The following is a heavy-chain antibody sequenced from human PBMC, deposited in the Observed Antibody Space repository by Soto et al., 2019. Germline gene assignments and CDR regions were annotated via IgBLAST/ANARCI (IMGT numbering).Heavy chain of an antibody. V-gene: IGHV1-18*01. CDR3: ARADMSRVWFDP. Sequence: QVQLVQSGAEVKKPGASVKVSCKASGYTFTSYGISWVRQAPGQGLEWMGWISAYNGNRNYAQKLQGRVTMTTDTSTSTVYMELRSLRAADTAGYYWARADMSRVWFDPWGQGTLVNVSS. CDR1: GYTFTSYG. J-gene: IGHJ5*02. D-gene: IGHD2-15*01. CDR2: ISAYNGNR.